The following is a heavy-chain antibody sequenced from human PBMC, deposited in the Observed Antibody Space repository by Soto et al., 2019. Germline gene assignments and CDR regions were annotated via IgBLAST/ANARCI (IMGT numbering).Heavy chain of an antibody. CDR3: ARDSQGSTVARRYYFDY. V-gene: IGHV3-48*02. J-gene: IGHJ4*02. Sequence: EVQLVESGGGLVQPGGSLRLSCAASGFTFSTYSMNWVRRAPGKGLEWVSYISGSGRTIYYADSVKGRFTISRDNAKNSLYLQMSSLRDEDTAIYYCARDSQGSTVARRYYFDYWGQGTLVTVSS. CDR2: ISGSGRTI. CDR1: GFTFSTYS. D-gene: IGHD4-17*01.